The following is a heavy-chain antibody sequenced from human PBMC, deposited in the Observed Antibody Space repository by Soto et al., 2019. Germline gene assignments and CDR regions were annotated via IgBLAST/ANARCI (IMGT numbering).Heavy chain of an antibody. J-gene: IGHJ4*02. D-gene: IGHD5-12*01. V-gene: IGHV4-4*02. CDR1: NGSISSSNW. CDR2: VAQNGYI. Sequence: QVQRQESGPGLVKPSGTLSLTCTVSNGSISSSNWWSWVRQSPGKGLEWNGEVAQNGYIGSIPSLKSRLTILLDKPTNRFSLRLTSVTAADTAVYYCARNRLDGYDFDSWGQGILVTVSS. CDR3: ARNRLDGYDFDS.